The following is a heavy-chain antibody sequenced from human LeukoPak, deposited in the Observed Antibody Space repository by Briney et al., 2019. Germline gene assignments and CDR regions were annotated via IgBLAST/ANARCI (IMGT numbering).Heavy chain of an antibody. CDR2: IYYSGST. V-gene: IGHV4-34*01. Sequence: PSETLSLTCAVYGGSFSGYYWSWIRQPPGKGLEWIGSIYYSGSTYYNPSLKSRVTISVDTSKNQFSLKLSSVTAADTAVYYCARVLTVTTLYFDYWGQGTLVTVSS. D-gene: IGHD4-17*01. CDR1: GGSFSGYY. CDR3: ARVLTVTTLYFDY. J-gene: IGHJ4*02.